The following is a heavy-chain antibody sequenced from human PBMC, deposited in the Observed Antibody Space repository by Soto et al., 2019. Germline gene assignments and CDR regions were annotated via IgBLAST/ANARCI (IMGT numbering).Heavy chain of an antibody. CDR3: ARRVIGSSRAFDI. D-gene: IGHD3-10*01. Sequence: PGGSLRLSCAASGFAFSSHPMSWVRQAPEKGLEWVSGISDGGDLTYNADSVKGRVTISRDNSKDTLYLQMNSLRSADTAVYYCARRVIGSSRAFDIWGQGTMVTVS. J-gene: IGHJ3*02. CDR1: GFAFSSHP. CDR2: ISDGGDLT. V-gene: IGHV3-23*01.